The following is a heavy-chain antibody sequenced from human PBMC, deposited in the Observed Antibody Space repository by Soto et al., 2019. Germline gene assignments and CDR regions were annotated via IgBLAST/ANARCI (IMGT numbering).Heavy chain of an antibody. V-gene: IGHV1-18*01. D-gene: IGHD5-18*01. CDR3: ARGSPDTAMVLDGMDG. Sequence: ASVKVSCKASGYTFTSYGISWVRQAPGQGLEWMGWISAYNGNTNYAQKLQGRVTMTTDTSTSTAYMELRSLRSDDTAVYYCARGSPDTAMVLDGMDGWGQGTTVTVSS. CDR1: GYTFTSYG. J-gene: IGHJ6*02. CDR2: ISAYNGNT.